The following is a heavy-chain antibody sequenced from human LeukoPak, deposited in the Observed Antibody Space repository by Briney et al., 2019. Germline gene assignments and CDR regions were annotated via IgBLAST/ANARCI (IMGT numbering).Heavy chain of an antibody. CDR3: ARVRLYNWNYGGAFDI. CDR1: GGSISSSSYY. CDR2: IYYSGST. J-gene: IGHJ3*02. D-gene: IGHD1-7*01. V-gene: IGHV4-39*07. Sequence: SETLSLTCTVSGGSISSSSYYWGWIRQPPGKGLEWIGSIYYSGSTYYNPSLKSRVTISVDTSKNQFSLKLSSVTAADTAVYYCARVRLYNWNYGGAFDIWGQGTMVTVSS.